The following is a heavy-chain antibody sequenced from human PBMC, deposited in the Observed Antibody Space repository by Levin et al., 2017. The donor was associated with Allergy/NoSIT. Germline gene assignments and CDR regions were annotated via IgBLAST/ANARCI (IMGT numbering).Heavy chain of an antibody. Sequence: SGPTLVKPTQTLTLTCTFSGFSLTTRGLCVSWIRQSPGRALEWLALVDWDGDKYYNTSLKTRLTISADTSKNQVVLKLTNMDPVDTATYYCARTSYYGGSGSYVGRGWLDPWGQGTLVTVSS. CDR1: GFSLTTRGLC. V-gene: IGHV2-70*01. D-gene: IGHD3-22*01. CDR3: ARTSYYGGSGSYVGRGWLDP. J-gene: IGHJ5*02. CDR2: VDWDGDK.